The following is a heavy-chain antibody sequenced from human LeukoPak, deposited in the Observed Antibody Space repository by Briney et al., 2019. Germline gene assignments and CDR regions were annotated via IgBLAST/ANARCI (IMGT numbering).Heavy chain of an antibody. CDR1: GFTFSSYS. V-gene: IGHV3-21*01. D-gene: IGHD3-22*01. CDR3: AKTYYYDSSGPFDY. CDR2: ISTTSNYI. J-gene: IGHJ4*02. Sequence: GGSLRLSCAASGFTFSSYSMNWVRQAPGKGLEWVSSISTTSNYIYYADSVKGRFTISRDNAKNSLYLQMNSLRAEDTAVYYCAKTYYYDSSGPFDYWGQGTLVTVSS.